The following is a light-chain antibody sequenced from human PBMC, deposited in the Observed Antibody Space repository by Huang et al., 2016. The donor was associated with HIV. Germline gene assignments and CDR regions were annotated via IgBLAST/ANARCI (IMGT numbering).Light chain of an antibody. V-gene: IGKV1-39*01. J-gene: IGKJ2*01. CDR1: QSISKY. Sequence: DIQMTQSPSSLSASVGDSDIITCRASQSISKYLKWYQQKPGKAPKLLIYGASSLQGGVSSRFSGSGSGTDFSLTIRGLQPEDAATYYCQQSYRIPRTFGQGTLVEI. CDR3: QQSYRIPRT. CDR2: GAS.